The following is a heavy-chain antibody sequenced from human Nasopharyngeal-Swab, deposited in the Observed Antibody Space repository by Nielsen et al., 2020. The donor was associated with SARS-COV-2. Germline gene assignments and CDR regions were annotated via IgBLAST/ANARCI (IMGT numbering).Heavy chain of an antibody. CDR3: ARGSDTALYYFDS. V-gene: IGHV3-21*01. J-gene: IGHJ4*02. Sequence: GSLRLSCAASGFTFSSYSINWVRQAPGKGLEWVSSISSTGSYIYYADSVKGRFTISRDNAKNSLYLQMNGLRAEDTAVYYCARGSDTALYYFDSWGQGTLVTVSS. D-gene: IGHD5-18*01. CDR2: ISSTGSYI. CDR1: GFTFSSYS.